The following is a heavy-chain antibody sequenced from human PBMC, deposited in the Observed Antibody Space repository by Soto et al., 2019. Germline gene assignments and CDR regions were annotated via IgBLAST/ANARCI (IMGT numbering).Heavy chain of an antibody. D-gene: IGHD3-3*01. Sequence: QVQVVQSGDEVKETGASVRVSCKTSGYSFTAYGSSWGQQAPGQGLEWMGWISCYNGKTKYAQKVQGRVTMTTDTSTRTADMEVRSLRSGDTAIYYFARHARPTERRFLEWQNYEYNGMDVWGQGTTVTVS. J-gene: IGHJ6*02. V-gene: IGHV1-18*01. CDR3: ARHARPTERRFLEWQNYEYNGMDV. CDR2: ISCYNGKT. CDR1: GYSFTAYG.